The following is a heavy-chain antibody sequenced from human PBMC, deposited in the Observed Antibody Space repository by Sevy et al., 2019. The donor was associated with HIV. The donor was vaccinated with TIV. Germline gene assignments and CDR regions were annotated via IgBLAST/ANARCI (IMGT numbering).Heavy chain of an antibody. D-gene: IGHD3-3*01. CDR1: GFTLSSVG. V-gene: IGHV3-30*02. J-gene: IGHJ5*02. CDR3: AKDFCIGNDCFLGWFDP. Sequence: GGSLRLSCAASGFTLSSVGIHWVRLTPGTGLEWLAFIGHDGNKYFYGASVKGRITTSRDNSKNTESLQMNSLRVEETAIYYCAKDFCIGNDCFLGWFDPRGQGTVVTVSS. CDR2: IGHDGNKY.